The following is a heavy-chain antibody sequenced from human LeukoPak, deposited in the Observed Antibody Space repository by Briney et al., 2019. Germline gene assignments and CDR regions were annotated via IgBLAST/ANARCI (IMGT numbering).Heavy chain of an antibody. Sequence: SETLSLTCTVSGGSISSGSYYGSWIRQPAGKGLEWIGRMYASGSTNYNPSLKSRVTISVDTSKNQFSLKLSSVTAADTAVYYCARERDRNYVYLQHWGQGTLVTVSS. CDR1: GGSISSGSYY. V-gene: IGHV4-61*02. D-gene: IGHD4-11*01. CDR2: MYASGST. J-gene: IGHJ1*01. CDR3: ARERDRNYVYLQH.